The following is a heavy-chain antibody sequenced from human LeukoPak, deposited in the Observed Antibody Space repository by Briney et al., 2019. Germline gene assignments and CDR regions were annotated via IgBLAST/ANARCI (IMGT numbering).Heavy chain of an antibody. CDR2: ISGSGTGT. Sequence: GGSLRLSCAASGFTFSSYAMSWDRQAPGKGLEWVSSISGSGTGTYHADSVRGRFTISRDNPKNTLYLQMNSLRDEDAAVYYCAKVSSSGWYAPFDYWGQGTLVTVSS. V-gene: IGHV3-23*01. CDR3: AKVSSSGWYAPFDY. D-gene: IGHD6-19*01. J-gene: IGHJ4*02. CDR1: GFTFSSYA.